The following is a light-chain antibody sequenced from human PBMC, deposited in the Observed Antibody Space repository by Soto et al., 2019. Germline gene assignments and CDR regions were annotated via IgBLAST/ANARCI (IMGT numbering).Light chain of an antibody. J-gene: IGKJ1*01. V-gene: IGKV3-15*01. CDR2: GAS. CDR1: QSVSSSY. CDR3: QQYNDWPLT. Sequence: EIVLTQSPCTLSLSPGERATLSCRASQSVSSSYLAWYQQKPGQAPRLLISGASTRATGIPVRFSGSGSGTEFTLTISSLQSEDFALYYCQQYNDWPLTFGQGTKVDIK.